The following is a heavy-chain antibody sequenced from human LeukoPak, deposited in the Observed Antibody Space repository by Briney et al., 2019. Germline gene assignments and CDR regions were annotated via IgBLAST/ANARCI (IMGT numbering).Heavy chain of an antibody. V-gene: IGHV1-2*02. CDR1: GYTFTSYY. CDR2: INPNSGGT. J-gene: IGHJ5*02. Sequence: GASVKVSCKASGYTFTSYYMHWVRQAPGQGLEWMGWINPNSGGTNYAQKFQGRVTMTRDTSISTAYMELSRLRSDDTAVYYCARAESYYYGSGSWFDPWGQGTLVTVSS. D-gene: IGHD3-10*01. CDR3: ARAESYYYGSGSWFDP.